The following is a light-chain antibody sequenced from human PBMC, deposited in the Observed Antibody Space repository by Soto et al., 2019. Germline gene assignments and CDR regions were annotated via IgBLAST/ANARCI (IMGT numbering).Light chain of an antibody. CDR1: SGHSSYI. V-gene: IGLV4-60*02. Sequence: QSVLTQSSSASASLGSSVKLTCTLSSGHSSYIIAWHQQQPGKAPRYLMKLEGSGSYNKGSGVPDRFSGSSSGADRYLTISILQFEDEADYYCETWDRNTHTVFGGGTKVTVL. CDR2: LEGSGSY. CDR3: ETWDRNTHTV. J-gene: IGLJ3*02.